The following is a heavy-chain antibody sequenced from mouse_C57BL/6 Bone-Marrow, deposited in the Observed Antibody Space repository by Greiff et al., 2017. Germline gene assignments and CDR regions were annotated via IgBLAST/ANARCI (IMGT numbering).Heavy chain of an antibody. CDR1: GYAFSSSW. V-gene: IGHV1-82*01. D-gene: IGHD1-1*01. CDR2: IYPGDGDT. CDR3: ARSGGYYYGSSYGYFDV. Sequence: VKLVESGPELVKPGASVKISCKASGYAFSSSWMNWVKQRPGKGLEWIGRIYPGDGDTNYNGKFKGKATLTADKSSSTAYMQLSILTSEDSAVYFCARSGGYYYGSSYGYFDVWGTGTTVTVSS. J-gene: IGHJ1*03.